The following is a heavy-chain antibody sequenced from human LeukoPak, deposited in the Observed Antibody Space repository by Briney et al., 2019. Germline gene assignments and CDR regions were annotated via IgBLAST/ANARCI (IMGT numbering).Heavy chain of an antibody. V-gene: IGHV3-7*01. J-gene: IGHJ3*02. CDR1: GFPFSSYW. D-gene: IGHD1-26*01. CDR3: ARTSGSYDAFDI. CDR2: IKQDGSEK. Sequence: GGSLRLSCAASGFPFSSYWMSWVRQAPGKGLEWVANIKQDGSEKCYVDSVRGRFTISRDNAKNSLYLQMNSLRAEDTAVYYCARTSGSYDAFDIWGQGTMVTVSS.